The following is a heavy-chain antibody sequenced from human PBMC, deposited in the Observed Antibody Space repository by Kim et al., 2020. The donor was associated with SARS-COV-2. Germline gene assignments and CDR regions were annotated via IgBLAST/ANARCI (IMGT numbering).Heavy chain of an antibody. CDR3: ARDAGYCSGGSCYGGGMDV. Sequence: SETLSLTCTVSGGSISSGGYYWSWIRQHPGKGLEWIGYIYYSGSTYYNPSLKSRVTISVDTSKNQFSLKLSSVTAADTAVYYCARDAGYCSGGSCYGGGMDVWGQGTTVTVSS. D-gene: IGHD2-15*01. CDR1: GGSISSGGYY. J-gene: IGHJ6*02. CDR2: IYYSGST. V-gene: IGHV4-31*03.